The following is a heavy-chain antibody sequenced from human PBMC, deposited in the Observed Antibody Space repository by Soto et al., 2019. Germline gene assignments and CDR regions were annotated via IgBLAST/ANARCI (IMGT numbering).Heavy chain of an antibody. CDR1: GFTFSSYA. V-gene: IGHV3-23*01. CDR3: AKDPRIAVAGTYGY. J-gene: IGHJ4*02. Sequence: GGSLRLSCAASGFTFSSYAMSWVRQAPGKGLEWVSAISGSGGSTYYADSVKGRSTISRDNSKNTLYLQMNSLRAEDTAVYYCAKDPRIAVAGTYGYWGQGTLVTVSS. CDR2: ISGSGGST. D-gene: IGHD6-19*01.